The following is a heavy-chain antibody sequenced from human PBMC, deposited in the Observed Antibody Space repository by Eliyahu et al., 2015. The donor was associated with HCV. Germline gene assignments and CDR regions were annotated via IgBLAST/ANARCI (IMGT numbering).Heavy chain of an antibody. CDR3: VREGDGITLAF. D-gene: IGHD3-16*01. Sequence: QVQLVQSGAEVKKPGASVKVSCKESGHTLTSYYMHWVRQAPGQGLEWMGIINPGDSTTRYAQKFQGRVTMTRDTSTSAVYMELSRLRFEDTALYYCVREGDGITLAFWGQGTLVTVSS. CDR1: GHTLTSYY. J-gene: IGHJ4*02. V-gene: IGHV1-46*01. CDR2: INPGDSTT.